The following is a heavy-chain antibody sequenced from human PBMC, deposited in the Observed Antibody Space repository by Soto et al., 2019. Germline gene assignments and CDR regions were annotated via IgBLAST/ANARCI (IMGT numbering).Heavy chain of an antibody. CDR2: IYYSGST. CDR1: GGSISSGGYY. CDR3: ARDTLDTAMVD. D-gene: IGHD5-18*01. V-gene: IGHV4-31*03. Sequence: SETLSLTCTVSGGSISSGGYYWSWIRQHPGKGLEWIGYIYYSGSTYYNPSLKSRVTISVDTSKNQFSLKLSSVTAADTAVYYCARDTLDTAMVDWGQGTLVTVSS. J-gene: IGHJ4*02.